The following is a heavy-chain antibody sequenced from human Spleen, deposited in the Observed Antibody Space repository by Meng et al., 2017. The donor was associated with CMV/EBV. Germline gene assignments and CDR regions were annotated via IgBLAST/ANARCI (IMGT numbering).Heavy chain of an antibody. D-gene: IGHD3-16*02. J-gene: IGHJ5*02. CDR1: GFTFSSYA. V-gene: IGHV3-23*01. CDR3: ARDGDYVWGSYRQGNRFDP. Sequence: GGSLRLSCAASGFTFSSYAMSWVRQAPGKGLEWVSAISGSGGSTYYADSVKGRFTISRDNSKNTLYLQMNSLRAEDTAVYYCARDGDYVWGSYRQGNRFDPWGQGTLVTVSS. CDR2: ISGSGGST.